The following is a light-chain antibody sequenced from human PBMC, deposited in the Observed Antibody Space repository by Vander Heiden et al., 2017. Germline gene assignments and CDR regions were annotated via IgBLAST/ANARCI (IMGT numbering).Light chain of an antibody. CDR2: LGS. J-gene: IGKJ4*01. CDR1: QSLLHSNGYNY. Sequence: DIVMTQSPLSLPVTPGDPASLSCRSSQSLLHSNGYNYLDWYLQKPGQSPQLLIYLGSNRSSGVPDRFSGSGSGTDFTLKISRVEAEDVGVYYCMQALQTPYTFGGGTKVEIK. V-gene: IGKV2-28*01. CDR3: MQALQTPYT.